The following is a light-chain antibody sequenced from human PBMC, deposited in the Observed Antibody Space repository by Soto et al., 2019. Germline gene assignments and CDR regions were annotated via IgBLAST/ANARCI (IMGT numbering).Light chain of an antibody. CDR1: QDIGTY. J-gene: IGKJ1*01. Sequence: IPIAQSPSSFSASTGDRVSITCRATQDIGTYLAWYQQIPGKAPKLLIYDASTLQTGVPSRFSGSGSGTDFTLTISYLQSEDFGTYYCQQFYNYPRTFGQGTKV. V-gene: IGKV1-8*01. CDR3: QQFYNYPRT. CDR2: DAS.